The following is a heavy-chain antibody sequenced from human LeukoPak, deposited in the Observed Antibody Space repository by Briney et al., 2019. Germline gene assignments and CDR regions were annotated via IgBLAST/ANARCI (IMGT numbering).Heavy chain of an antibody. CDR1: GFTFSSYA. CDR2: ISSSGGST. CDR3: ARARGYLTGYYFDY. J-gene: IGHJ4*02. D-gene: IGHD3-9*01. V-gene: IGHV3-23*01. Sequence: PGGSLRLSCAASGFTFSSYAVSWVRQAPGKGLEWVSAISSSGGSTYYADSVKGRFTISRDNSKNTLYLQMNSLRAEDTAIYYCARARGYLTGYYFDYWGQGTLVTVSS.